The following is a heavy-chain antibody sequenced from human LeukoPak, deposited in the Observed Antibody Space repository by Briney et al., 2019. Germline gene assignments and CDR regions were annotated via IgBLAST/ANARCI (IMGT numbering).Heavy chain of an antibody. Sequence: QVQLQESGPGLVKPSETLSLTCTVSGGSISSYYWSWVRQPPGKGLEWIGYIYYSGSTNYNPSLKSRVTISVDTSKNQFSLKLSSVTAADTAVYYCATNYGQAPPNYPFDYWGQGTLVTVSS. J-gene: IGHJ4*02. CDR1: GGSISSYY. D-gene: IGHD4-17*01. CDR2: IYYSGST. V-gene: IGHV4-59*01. CDR3: ATNYGQAPPNYPFDY.